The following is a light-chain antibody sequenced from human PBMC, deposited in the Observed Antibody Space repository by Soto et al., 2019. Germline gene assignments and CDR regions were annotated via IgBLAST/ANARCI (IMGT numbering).Light chain of an antibody. CDR1: RGHSSYT. J-gene: IGLJ2*01. Sequence: QSVLTQSPSASASLGASVKLTCTLSRGHSSYTIAWHQQQPEKGPRYLMKLNSDGSHSKGDGIPVRFSGSSSGAERYLTISGLQSEDEADYYCQTWGTGFQVFGGGTKLTVL. V-gene: IGLV4-69*01. CDR2: LNSDGSH. CDR3: QTWGTGFQV.